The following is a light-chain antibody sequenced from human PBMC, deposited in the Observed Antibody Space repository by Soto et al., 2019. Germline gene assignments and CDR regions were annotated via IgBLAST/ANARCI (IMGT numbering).Light chain of an antibody. J-gene: IGKJ1*01. CDR1: QSVSSRY. Sequence: EIVLTQSPGTLSLSPGERATLSCGASQSVSSRYLAWYQQKPGQAPRPLIYATSSRATDVPDRFSGSGSGTDFTLTISRLEPEDFAVYYCQQYGNSLPWTFGQGTKVDI. CDR2: ATS. CDR3: QQYGNSLPWT. V-gene: IGKV3-20*01.